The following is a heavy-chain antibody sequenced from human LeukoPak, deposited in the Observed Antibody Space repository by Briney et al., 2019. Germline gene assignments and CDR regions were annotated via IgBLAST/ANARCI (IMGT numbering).Heavy chain of an antibody. D-gene: IGHD1-14*01. CDR3: ASGVSGTSIDY. J-gene: IGHJ4*02. CDR2: INHSGST. Sequence: SETLSLTCAVYGGSFSGYYWSWIRQPPGKGLEWIGEINHSGSTNYNPSLKSRVTISVDTSKYQFSLTLRSVTAADTAVYYCASGVSGTSIDYWGQGTLVTVSS. V-gene: IGHV4-34*01. CDR1: GGSFSGYY.